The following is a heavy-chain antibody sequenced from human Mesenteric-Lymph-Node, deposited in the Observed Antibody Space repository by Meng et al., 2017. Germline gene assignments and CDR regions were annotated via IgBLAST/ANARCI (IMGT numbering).Heavy chain of an antibody. CDR1: GFTFSTYA. J-gene: IGHJ4*02. Sequence: GESLKISCAASGFTFSTYAMSWVRQTPGKGLEWVSSISGSGNNAFHAASVKGRFTISRDNSKNTLFLQMNSLRAEDTAIYYCAKKVAGIPGFDSWGQGTLVTVSS. V-gene: IGHV3-23*01. CDR2: ISGSGNNA. CDR3: AKKVAGIPGFDS. D-gene: IGHD6-19*01.